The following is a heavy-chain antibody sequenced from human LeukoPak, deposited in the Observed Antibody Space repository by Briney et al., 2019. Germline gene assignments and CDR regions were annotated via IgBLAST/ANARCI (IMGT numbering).Heavy chain of an antibody. CDR2: ISGSGGST. CDR3: AKRGVVIRVILVGFHKEAYYFDS. Sequence: GGSLRLSCAVSGITLSNYGMNWVRQAPGKGLEWVAGISGSGGSTNYADSVKGRFTISRDNPKNTLYLQMNILRAEDTAVYFCAKRGVVIRVILVGFHKEAYYFDSWGQGALVTVSS. CDR1: GITLSNYG. V-gene: IGHV3-23*01. J-gene: IGHJ4*02. D-gene: IGHD3-22*01.